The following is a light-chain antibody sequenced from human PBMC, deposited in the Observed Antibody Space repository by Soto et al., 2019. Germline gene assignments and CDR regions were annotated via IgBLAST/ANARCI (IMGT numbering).Light chain of an antibody. CDR2: GAS. CDR1: QSVSSSY. J-gene: IGKJ2*01. Sequence: PGERVTLSCRASQSVSSSYLTWYQQKPGQAPRLLIYGASTRATSIPARFSGSGSGTDFTLTISSLQPEDFALYFCQQYERPPFAFGQGTRLEI. V-gene: IGKV3D-7*01. CDR3: QQYERPPFA.